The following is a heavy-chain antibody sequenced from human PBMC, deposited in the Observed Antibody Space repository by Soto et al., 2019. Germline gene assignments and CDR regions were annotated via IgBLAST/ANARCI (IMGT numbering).Heavy chain of an antibody. V-gene: IGHV1-18*01. CDR1: GHISGHYG. J-gene: IGHJ4*02. CDR2: ISAHRGHT. CDR3: ARDGDRWDQRFCDH. D-gene: IGHD1-26*01. Sequence: QVQLVQSAPELTKPGASVKVSCRVSGHISGHYGISWVRLRAGQGLEWMGWISAHRGHTNYAHKSRGGVTVTTDPSTATVSMALTNLLSDGTAVYFCARDGDRWDQRFCDHWGQGTVVTVSS.